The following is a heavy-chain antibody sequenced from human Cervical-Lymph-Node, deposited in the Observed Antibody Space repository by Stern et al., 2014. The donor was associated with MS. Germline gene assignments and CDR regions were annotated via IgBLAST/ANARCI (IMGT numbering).Heavy chain of an antibody. Sequence: QMQLVQSGAEVKRPGASVKVSCKASGYTFTGHYLHWVRQAPGQGLEWVGRINTGRGVPNYAQKFQGRVTMTRDTSISTAYMELRRVRSDDTAVYYCAKMGDPVTTTFDHWGQGTLVTVSS. CDR3: AKMGDPVTTTFDH. J-gene: IGHJ5*02. CDR1: GYTFTGHY. V-gene: IGHV1-2*06. D-gene: IGHD4-11*01. CDR2: INTGRGVP.